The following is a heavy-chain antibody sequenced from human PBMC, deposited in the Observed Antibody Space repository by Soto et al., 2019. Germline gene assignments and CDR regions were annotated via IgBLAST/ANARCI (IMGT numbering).Heavy chain of an antibody. CDR3: ARHKQGYSYGYSGWFDP. J-gene: IGHJ5*02. V-gene: IGHV4-59*08. CDR2: INYSGST. CDR1: GGSISSYY. D-gene: IGHD5-18*01. Sequence: SETLSLTCTVSGGSISSYYWSWIRQPPGKGLEWIGDINYSGSTNYNPSPKSRVTISVDTSKNQFSLKLSSVTAADTAVYYCARHKQGYSYGYSGWFDPWGQGTLVTVSS.